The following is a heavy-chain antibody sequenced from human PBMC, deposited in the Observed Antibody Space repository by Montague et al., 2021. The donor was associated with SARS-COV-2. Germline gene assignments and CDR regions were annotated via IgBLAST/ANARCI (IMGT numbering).Heavy chain of an antibody. J-gene: IGHJ4*02. D-gene: IGHD3-10*01. Sequence: SLRLSCAASGFTFSTYGMTWVRQAPGKGLEWVSSISASAMRTHYPDSVKGRFTISSDNSKNTLYLQMSSLRAEDTAVYFCLNYHGSGSYGDFWGQGTLVTVSP. V-gene: IGHV3-23*01. CDR3: LNYHGSGSYGDF. CDR1: GFTFSTYG. CDR2: ISASAMRT.